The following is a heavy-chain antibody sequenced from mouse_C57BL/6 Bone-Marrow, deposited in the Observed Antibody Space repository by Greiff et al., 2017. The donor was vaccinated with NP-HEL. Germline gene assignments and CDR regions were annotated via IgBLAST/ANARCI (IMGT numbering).Heavy chain of an antibody. D-gene: IGHD2-4*01. J-gene: IGHJ4*01. Sequence: EVQVVESEGGLVQPGSSMKLSCTASGFTFSDYSMAWVRHVPEKGLEWVANINYDGSSTYYLDSLKSRFIISRDNAKNILYLQMSSLKSEDTATYYCAREGGLRRRTYAMDYWGQGTSVTVSS. CDR3: AREGGLRRRTYAMDY. CDR2: INYDGSST. CDR1: GFTFSDYS. V-gene: IGHV5-16*01.